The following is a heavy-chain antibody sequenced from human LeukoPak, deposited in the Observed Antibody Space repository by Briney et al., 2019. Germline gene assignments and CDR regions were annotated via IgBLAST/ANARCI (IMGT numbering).Heavy chain of an antibody. CDR1: EYPFTRHY. Sequence: ASGSVSYKAFEYPFTRHYIHSGRQAPGQRLRWRRIINPRVLRAIINHSGGSTSYAQKFQGRVTMTRDTYTSTVYMELSSLRSEDTAVYYCARDRYYGSGSYNYFNYWGQGTPVTVSS. CDR3: ARDRYYGSGSYNYFNY. CDR2: INPRVLRAIINHSGGST. D-gene: IGHD3-10*01. V-gene: IGHV1-46*01. J-gene: IGHJ4*02.